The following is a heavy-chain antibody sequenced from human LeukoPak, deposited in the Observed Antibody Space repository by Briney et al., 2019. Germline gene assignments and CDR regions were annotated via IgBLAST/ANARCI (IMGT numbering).Heavy chain of an antibody. CDR1: GFTFSSYR. V-gene: IGHV3-48*04. J-gene: IGHJ4*02. CDR3: ARGRVVVPATLVY. D-gene: IGHD2-2*01. Sequence: PGGSLRLSCAASGFTFSSYRMNWVRQAPGKGLEWVSYISSSSSNIYYADSVKGRFTISRDNAKNSLYLQMNSLRAEDTAVYYCARGRVVVPATLVYWGQGTLVTVSS. CDR2: ISSSSSNI.